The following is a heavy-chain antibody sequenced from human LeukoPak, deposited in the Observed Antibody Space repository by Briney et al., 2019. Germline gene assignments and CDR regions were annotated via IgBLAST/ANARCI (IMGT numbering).Heavy chain of an antibody. CDR3: AKGGTMQTYYYDSSGYPLSGY. J-gene: IGHJ4*02. D-gene: IGHD3-22*01. CDR2: ISGSGGST. Sequence: PGGSLRLSCAASGFIFSNYALMWVRQAPGKGLEWVSAISGSGGSTYYADSVKGRFTISRDNSKNTLYLQMNSLRAEDTAVYYCAKGGTMQTYYYDSSGYPLSGYWGQGTLVTVSS. V-gene: IGHV3-23*01. CDR1: GFIFSNYA.